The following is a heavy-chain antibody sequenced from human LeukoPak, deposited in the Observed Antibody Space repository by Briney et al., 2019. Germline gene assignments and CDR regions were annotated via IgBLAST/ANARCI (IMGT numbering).Heavy chain of an antibody. CDR3: ARAQTYYYDSSGYYWDY. J-gene: IGHJ4*02. CDR2: IYYSGST. D-gene: IGHD3-22*01. Sequence: SETLSLTCTVSGGSISSSSYYWGWIRQPPGKGLEWIGSIYYSGSTYYNPSLKSRVTISVDTSKNQFSLKLSSVTAADTAVYYCARAQTYYYDSSGYYWDYWGQGTLVTVSS. CDR1: GGSISSSSYY. V-gene: IGHV4-39*07.